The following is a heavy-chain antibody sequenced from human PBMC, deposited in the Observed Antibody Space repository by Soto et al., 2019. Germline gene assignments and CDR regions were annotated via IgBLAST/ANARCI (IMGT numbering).Heavy chain of an antibody. CDR1: GFTFSNTW. V-gene: IGHV3-15*07. CDR3: TRAMGYSTPFDP. D-gene: IGHD5-12*01. CDR2: IKSRSAGGTI. J-gene: IGHJ5*02. Sequence: EVQLVESGGGLVKPGGSLTLACAASGFTFSNTWMNWVRQAPGKGLEWVGRIKSRSAGGTIDYGTPVKGRFTISRDDSQNMLYLQMNSLKTEDTAVYFCTRAMGYSTPFDPWGQGTLVTVSS.